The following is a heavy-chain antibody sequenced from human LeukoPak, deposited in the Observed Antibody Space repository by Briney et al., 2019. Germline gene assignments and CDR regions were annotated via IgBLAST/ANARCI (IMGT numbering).Heavy chain of an antibody. CDR2: ISAYNGNT. CDR1: GYTFTSYG. D-gene: IGHD6-19*01. J-gene: IGHJ3*02. CDR3: ARVERVYSSGWSDYDAFDI. Sequence: GASVKVSCRASGYTFTSYGISGVRQAPGQGLEWMGWISAYNGNTNYAQKLQGRVTMTTDTSTSTAYMELRSLRSDDTAVYYCARVERVYSSGWSDYDAFDIWGQGTMVTVSS. V-gene: IGHV1-18*01.